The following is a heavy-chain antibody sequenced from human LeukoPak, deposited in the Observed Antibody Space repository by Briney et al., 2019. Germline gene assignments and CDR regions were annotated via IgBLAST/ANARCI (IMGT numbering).Heavy chain of an antibody. Sequence: GGSLRLSCTASGFTFGDYAMSWFRQAPGKGLERVGFIRSKAYGGTTEYAASVKGRFTISRDDSKSIAYLQVNSLKTEDTAVYYCTSFGDYVWGSYRYFDYWGQEPWSPSPQ. V-gene: IGHV3-49*03. D-gene: IGHD3-16*02. CDR1: GFTFGDYA. J-gene: IGHJ4*01. CDR3: TSFGDYVWGSYRYFDY. CDR2: IRSKAYGGTT.